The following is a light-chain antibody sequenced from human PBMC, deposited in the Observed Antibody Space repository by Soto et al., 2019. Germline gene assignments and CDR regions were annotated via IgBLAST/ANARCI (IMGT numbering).Light chain of an antibody. CDR3: QSYDSSLSGSK. V-gene: IGLV1-40*01. CDR1: SSNIGAGYD. J-gene: IGLJ2*01. Sequence: QLVLTQPPSVSGAPGQRVTISCTGSSSNIGAGYDVHWYQQLPGTAPKLLIYGNSNRPSGVPDRFSGSKSGTSASLAITGLHAEDEADYYCQSYDSSLSGSKFGGGTKLTVL. CDR2: GNS.